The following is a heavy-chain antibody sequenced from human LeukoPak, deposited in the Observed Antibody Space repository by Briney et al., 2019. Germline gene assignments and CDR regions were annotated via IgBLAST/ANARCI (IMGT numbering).Heavy chain of an antibody. J-gene: IGHJ4*02. CDR2: INYSGST. V-gene: IGHV4-59*01. Sequence: SETLSLTCTVSGGSISSYYWSWIRQPPGKGLEWIGNINYSGSTNYNPSLKSRVTISVDTSKNQFSLKLSSVTAADTAVYYCARTSHDYISFFDYWGQGTLVTVSS. CDR3: ARTSHDYISFFDY. D-gene: IGHD3-16*01. CDR1: GGSISSYY.